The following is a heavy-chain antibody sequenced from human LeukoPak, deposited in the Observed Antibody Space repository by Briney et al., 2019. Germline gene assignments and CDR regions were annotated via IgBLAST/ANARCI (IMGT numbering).Heavy chain of an antibody. D-gene: IGHD3-3*01. CDR2: IYTSGST. V-gene: IGHV4-61*02. CDR3: ARGGSYDFWSGYSNDY. Sequence: TLCLTCTASGCSISSCSYYWSWMRQPTGKGLESIVRIYTSGSTNYDPSLNSRVTISVDTSKNQFSLKLSSVTAADTAVYYCARGGSYDFWSGYSNDYWGQGTLVTVSS. J-gene: IGHJ4*02. CDR1: GCSISSCSYY.